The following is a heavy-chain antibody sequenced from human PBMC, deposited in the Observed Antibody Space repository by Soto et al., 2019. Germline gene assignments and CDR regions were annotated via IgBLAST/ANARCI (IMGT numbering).Heavy chain of an antibody. Sequence: QLQLQESGPGLVKPSETLSLTCTVSGGSISSSSYYWGWIRQPPGKVLEWIGSIYYSGSTYYNPSLKSRVTISVDTSKNQFSLKLSSVTAAYTAVYYCARPYSSGSYELHWFDPWCQGTLVTVSS. CDR2: IYYSGST. J-gene: IGHJ5*02. CDR3: ARPYSSGSYELHWFDP. D-gene: IGHD3-10*01. V-gene: IGHV4-39*01. CDR1: GGSISSSSYY.